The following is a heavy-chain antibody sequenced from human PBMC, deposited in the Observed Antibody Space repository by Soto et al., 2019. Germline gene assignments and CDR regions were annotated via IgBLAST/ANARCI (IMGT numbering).Heavy chain of an antibody. D-gene: IGHD3-16*01. CDR1: GYIFVNYG. J-gene: IGHJ6*02. CDR2: ISPYSGNT. V-gene: IGHV1-18*01. CDR3: GMVDNYVTPTPQDV. Sequence: QVQLVQSGDEVRKPGSSVKVSCKASGYIFVNYGIAWVRQAPGQGLEWMGWISPYSGNTHYASKVQGRLTMTTDTWTSKAYMALGRLTSGATGVYYCGMVDNYVTPTPQDVWGQGTTVTVSS.